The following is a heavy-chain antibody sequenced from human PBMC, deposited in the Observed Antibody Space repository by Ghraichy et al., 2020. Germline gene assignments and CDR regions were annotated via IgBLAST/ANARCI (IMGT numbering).Heavy chain of an antibody. CDR2: IRSKAYGGTT. J-gene: IGHJ6*02. D-gene: IGHD5-24*01. CDR3: TREETPYGMDV. CDR1: GFTFGDYA. Sequence: GGSLRLSCTASGFTFGDYAMSWVRQAPGKGLEWVGFIRSKAYGGTTEYAASVKGRFTISRDDSKSIAYLQMNSLKTEDTAVYYCTREETPYGMDVWGQGTTVTVSS. V-gene: IGHV3-49*04.